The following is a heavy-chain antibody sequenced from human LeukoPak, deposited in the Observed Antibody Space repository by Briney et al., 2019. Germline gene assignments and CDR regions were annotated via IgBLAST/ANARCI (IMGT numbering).Heavy chain of an antibody. CDR2: ILYDGSNK. Sequence: GGSLRLSCAASGFTFSSYGMHWVRQAPGKGLEWVAFILYDGSNKYYADSVKGRFTISRDNSKNTLYLQMNSLRAEDTAVYYCAKDMATIRVLDYWGQGTLVTVSS. CDR3: AKDMATIRVLDY. D-gene: IGHD5-24*01. CDR1: GFTFSSYG. J-gene: IGHJ4*02. V-gene: IGHV3-30*02.